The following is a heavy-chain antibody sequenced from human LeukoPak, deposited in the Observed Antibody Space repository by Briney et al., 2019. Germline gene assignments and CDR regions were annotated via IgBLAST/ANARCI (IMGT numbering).Heavy chain of an antibody. D-gene: IGHD6-13*01. CDR1: GGSVSNYY. CDR3: ARDLSSSRYNWFDP. J-gene: IGHJ5*02. Sequence: SETLSLTCTVSGGSVSNYYWSWIRQPPGKGLEWIGYIHYTGSTSYNPSLESRVTISVDASKNQFSLKLSSVTAADTAVYYCARDLSSSRYNWFDPWGQGTLVTVSS. V-gene: IGHV4-59*02. CDR2: IHYTGST.